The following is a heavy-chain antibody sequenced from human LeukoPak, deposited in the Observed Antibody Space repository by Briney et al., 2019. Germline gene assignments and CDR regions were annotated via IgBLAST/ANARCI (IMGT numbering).Heavy chain of an antibody. D-gene: IGHD4-17*01. CDR3: AKEANDYGDYGGFDY. J-gene: IGHJ4*02. CDR1: GFTFSSYG. V-gene: IGHV3-30*18. Sequence: PGRSLRLSCAASGFTFSSYGMHWVRQAPGKGLEWVAVISYDGSNKYYADSVKGRFTISRDNSKNTLYLQMNSLRAEDTAVYYCAKEANDYGDYGGFDYWGQGTLVTVSS. CDR2: ISYDGSNK.